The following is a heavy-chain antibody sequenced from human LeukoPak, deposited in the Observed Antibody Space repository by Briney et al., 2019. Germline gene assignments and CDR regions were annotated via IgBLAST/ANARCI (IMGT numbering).Heavy chain of an antibody. V-gene: IGHV4-30-4*02. CDR3: ARDPGYEGPPSSGWFDP. CDR1: GGHLHSGDHL. J-gene: IGHJ5*02. D-gene: IGHD2-15*01. CDR2: IYYSGKT. Sequence: PSDTLSLTRTVSGGHLHSGDHLWRWPPPPPGKGLEWFGYIYYSGKTYYTPSLKSRVTISVDTSKNQFSLKLSSVTAADTAVYYCARDPGYEGPPSSGWFDPWXXGTLVTVSS.